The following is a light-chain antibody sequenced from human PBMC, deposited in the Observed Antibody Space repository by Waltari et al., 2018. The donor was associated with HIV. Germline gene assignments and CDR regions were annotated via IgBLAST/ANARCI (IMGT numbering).Light chain of an antibody. V-gene: IGLV2-23*01. CDR2: EGS. CDR3: CSYAGSFVV. J-gene: IGLJ2*01. Sequence: QSALTQPAPVSGSPGQSITISCTGTSSDVGIYNLVSWYQQYPGKAPKLMIYEGSKRPSGVSNRFSGSKSGNTASLTISGLQTEDEADYYCCSYAGSFVVFGGGTKLTVL. CDR1: SSDVGIYNL.